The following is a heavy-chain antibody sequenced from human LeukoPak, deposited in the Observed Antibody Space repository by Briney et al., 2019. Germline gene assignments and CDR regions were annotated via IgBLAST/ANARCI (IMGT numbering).Heavy chain of an antibody. CDR2: IYSGGST. D-gene: IGHD4-17*01. CDR1: GFTVSSNY. CDR3: AKNPSMTTVTFYFDY. Sequence: PGGSLRLSCAASGFTVSSNYMSWVRQAPGKGLEWVSVIYSGGSTYHADPVKGRFTISRDNSKNTLYLQMNSLRAEDTAVYYCAKNPSMTTVTFYFDYWGQGTLVTVSS. J-gene: IGHJ4*02. V-gene: IGHV3-66*01.